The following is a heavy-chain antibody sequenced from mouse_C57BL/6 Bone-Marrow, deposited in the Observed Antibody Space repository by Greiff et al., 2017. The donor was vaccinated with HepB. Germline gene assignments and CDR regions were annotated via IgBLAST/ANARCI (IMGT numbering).Heavy chain of an antibody. CDR2: IRNKANGYTT. V-gene: IGHV7-3*01. J-gene: IGHJ3*01. Sequence: EVQGVESGGGLVQPGGSLSLSCAASGFTFTDYYMSWVRQPPGKALEWLGFIRNKANGYTTEYSAFVKGRFTISRDNSQSILYLQMNALRAEDSATYYCARSRPIYYDYDVGDYWGQGTLVTVSA. D-gene: IGHD2-4*01. CDR1: GFTFTDYY. CDR3: ARSRPIYYDYDVGDY.